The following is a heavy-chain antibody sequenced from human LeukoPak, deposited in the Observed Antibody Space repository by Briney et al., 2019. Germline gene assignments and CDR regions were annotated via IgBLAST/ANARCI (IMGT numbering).Heavy chain of an antibody. CDR2: IRYDGSEK. J-gene: IGHJ5*02. D-gene: IGHD3-22*01. CDR1: GFTFNNYW. CDR3: ARDLGQYYDTSDNWFDP. Sequence: GGSLRLSCEASGFTFNNYWMSWVRQAPGKGLEWVANIRYDGSEKYYVDSVKGRFTISRDNARNSLYLQMNSLTAEDTAVYYCARDLGQYYDTSDNWFDPWGQGTLVTVSS. V-gene: IGHV3-7*01.